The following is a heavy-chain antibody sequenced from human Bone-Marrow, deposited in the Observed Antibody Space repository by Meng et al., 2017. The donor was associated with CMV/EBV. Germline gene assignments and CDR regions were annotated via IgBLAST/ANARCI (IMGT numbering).Heavy chain of an antibody. V-gene: IGHV4-39*07. Sequence: SETLSLTCTVSGGSISSSSYYWGWIRQPPGKGLEWIGSIYYSGSTYYNPSLKSRVTISVDTSKNKFSLKLSSVTAADTAFYYCARFDMDVEGYYGMDVWGQGTTVTVSS. CDR3: ARFDMDVEGYYGMDV. CDR1: GGSISSSSYY. CDR2: IYYSGST. J-gene: IGHJ6*02. D-gene: IGHD6-13*01.